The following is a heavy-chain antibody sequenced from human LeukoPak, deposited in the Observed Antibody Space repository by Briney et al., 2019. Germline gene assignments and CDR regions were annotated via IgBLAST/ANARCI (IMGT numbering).Heavy chain of an antibody. V-gene: IGHV3-48*03. Sequence: GGSLRLSCAASALTFSSYETNWVRQAPGKGLEWVSYISSSGSTISYADSVKGRFTISRDISKNTLYLQMYGLRAEDTAVYYCAREVRGYYFDYWGQGTLVTVSS. D-gene: IGHD3-22*01. J-gene: IGHJ4*02. CDR2: ISSSGSTI. CDR3: AREVRGYYFDY. CDR1: ALTFSSYE.